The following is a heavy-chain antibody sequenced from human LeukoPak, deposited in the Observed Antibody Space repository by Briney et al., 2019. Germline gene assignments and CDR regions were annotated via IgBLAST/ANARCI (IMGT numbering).Heavy chain of an antibody. CDR1: GFTFSDYY. CDR3: ARDRAGGYGNYYYYMDV. D-gene: IGHD5-12*01. V-gene: IGHV3-11*01. CDR2: ISSSGTTI. Sequence: GGSLRLSCAASGFTFSDYYMSWIRQAPGKGLEWLSYISSSGTTIYYADSVKGRFTISRDNAKNSLYLQMNSLRAEDTALYYCARDRAGGYGNYYYYMDVWGKGTTVTVSS. J-gene: IGHJ6*03.